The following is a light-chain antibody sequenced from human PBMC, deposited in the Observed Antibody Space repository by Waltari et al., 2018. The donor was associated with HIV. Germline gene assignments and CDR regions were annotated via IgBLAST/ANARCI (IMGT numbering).Light chain of an antibody. CDR3: ASFTSGRLNV. J-gene: IGLJ1*01. Sequence: QSALTQPASVSGSPGQSLTISCPGTSSDVGAYDYVSWYQQHPGKVPKLLIYDVYMRPSRISNRFSGSKSGNTASLTISGLRDEDEADYYCASFTSGRLNVFGTGTKVTVL. CDR1: SSDVGAYDY. CDR2: DVY. V-gene: IGLV2-14*03.